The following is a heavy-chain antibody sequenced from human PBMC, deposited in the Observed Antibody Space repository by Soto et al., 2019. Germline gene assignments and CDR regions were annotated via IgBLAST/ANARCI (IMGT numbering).Heavy chain of an antibody. CDR1: GFTFSSYS. CDR2: ISSSSSYI. CDR3: AGPIAARPAYYYYGMDV. D-gene: IGHD6-6*01. J-gene: IGHJ6*02. Sequence: EVQLVESGGGLVKPGGSLRLSCAASGFTFSSYSMNWVRQAPGKGLEWVSSISSSSSYIYYADSVKGRFTISRDNAKNSLYFQINSLRAEDTAVYYCAGPIAARPAYYYYGMDVWGQGTTVTVSS. V-gene: IGHV3-21*01.